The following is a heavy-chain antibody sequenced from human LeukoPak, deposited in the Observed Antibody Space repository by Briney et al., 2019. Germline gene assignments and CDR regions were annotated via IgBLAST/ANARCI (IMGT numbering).Heavy chain of an antibody. Sequence: PSETLSLTCTVSGGSISSSSYYWGWIRQPPGKGLEWIRSIYYSGSTYYNPSLKSRVTISVDTSKNLFSLKLSSATAADTAVYYCARHGFDSSGYRWFDPWGQGTLVIVSS. D-gene: IGHD3-22*01. CDR3: ARHGFDSSGYRWFDP. J-gene: IGHJ5*02. CDR1: GGSISSSSYY. V-gene: IGHV4-39*01. CDR2: IYYSGST.